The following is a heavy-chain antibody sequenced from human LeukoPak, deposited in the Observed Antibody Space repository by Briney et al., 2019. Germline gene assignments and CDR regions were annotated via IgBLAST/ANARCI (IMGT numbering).Heavy chain of an antibody. Sequence: SETLSLTCTVSGGSISSYYWSWIRQPPGNGLEWIGYIYYSGSTNYNPSLKSRVTISVDTSKNQFSRKLSSVTAADTAVYYCARVDRISYGMDVWGQGTTVTVSS. D-gene: IGHD1-14*01. CDR1: GGSISSYY. V-gene: IGHV4-59*01. J-gene: IGHJ6*02. CDR2: IYYSGST. CDR3: ARVDRISYGMDV.